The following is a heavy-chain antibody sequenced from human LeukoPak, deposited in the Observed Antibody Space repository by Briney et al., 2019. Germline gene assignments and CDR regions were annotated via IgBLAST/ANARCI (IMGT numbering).Heavy chain of an antibody. Sequence: PGGSLRLSCAASGFAFSSYGMHWVRQAPGKGLEWVAVISCDGSNKYYADSVKGRFTISRDNSKNTLYLQMNSLRAEDTAVYYCAKEAGLWFGELSPFDPWGQGTLVTVSS. D-gene: IGHD3-10*01. CDR3: AKEAGLWFGELSPFDP. J-gene: IGHJ5*02. CDR2: ISCDGSNK. V-gene: IGHV3-30*18. CDR1: GFAFSSYG.